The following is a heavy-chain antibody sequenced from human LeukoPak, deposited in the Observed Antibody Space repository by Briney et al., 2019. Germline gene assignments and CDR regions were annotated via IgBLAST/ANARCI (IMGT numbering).Heavy chain of an antibody. D-gene: IGHD6-19*01. CDR2: ISWNSGSI. V-gene: IGHV3-9*01. Sequence: GGSLRLSCAASGFTFDDYAMHWVRQAPGKGLEWVSGISWNSGSIGYADSVKGRFTISRDNAKNSLYLQMNSLRAEDTALYYCAKDVYRIAVAGDLFDYWGRGTLVTVSS. CDR1: GFTFDDYA. J-gene: IGHJ4*02. CDR3: AKDVYRIAVAGDLFDY.